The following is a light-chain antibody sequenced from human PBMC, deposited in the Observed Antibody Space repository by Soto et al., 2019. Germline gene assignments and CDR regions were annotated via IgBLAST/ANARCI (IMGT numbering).Light chain of an antibody. CDR2: DTS. CDR1: QGVGSY. J-gene: IGKJ4*01. Sequence: EVVLTQSPVTLSLSPGERATLSCRASQGVGSYVAWYQHKPGHLPRLLIYDTSNRAAGVPVRFSGSGSETDFTLTINGLAPDDFAVYYCQQRSTWPALTFGGGTKVEV. V-gene: IGKV3-11*01. CDR3: QQRSTWPALT.